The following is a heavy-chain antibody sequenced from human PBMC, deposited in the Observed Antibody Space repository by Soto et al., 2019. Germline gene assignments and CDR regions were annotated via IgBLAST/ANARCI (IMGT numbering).Heavy chain of an antibody. CDR2: FDPEDGET. Sequence: ASVKVSCKVSGYTLTELSMHWVRQAPGKGLDGMGGFDPEDGETIYAQKFQGRVTMTEDTSTDTAYMELSSLRSEDTAVYYCATMTELGIGAFDIWGQGTLVTVSS. J-gene: IGHJ3*02. V-gene: IGHV1-24*01. D-gene: IGHD7-27*01. CDR3: ATMTELGIGAFDI. CDR1: GYTLTELS.